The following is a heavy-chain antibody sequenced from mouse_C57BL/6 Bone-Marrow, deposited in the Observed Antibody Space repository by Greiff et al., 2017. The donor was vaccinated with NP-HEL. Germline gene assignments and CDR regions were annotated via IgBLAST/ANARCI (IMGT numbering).Heavy chain of an antibody. D-gene: IGHD2-2*01. Sequence: EVKVVESGGDLVKPGGSLKLSCAASGFTFSSYGMSWVRQTPDKRLEWVATISSGGSYTYYPDSVKGRFTISRDNAKNTLYLQMSSLKSEDTAMYYCEGRGVYYGYEAPYYYAMDYWGQGTSVTVSS. V-gene: IGHV5-6*02. J-gene: IGHJ4*01. CDR1: GFTFSSYG. CDR2: ISSGGSYT. CDR3: EGRGVYYGYEAPYYYAMDY.